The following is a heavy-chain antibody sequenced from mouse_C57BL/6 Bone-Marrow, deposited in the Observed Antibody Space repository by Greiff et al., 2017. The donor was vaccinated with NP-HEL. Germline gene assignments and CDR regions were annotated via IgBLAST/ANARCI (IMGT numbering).Heavy chain of an antibody. V-gene: IGHV14-4*01. J-gene: IGHJ4*01. Sequence: EVQLQQSGAELVRPGASVKLSCTVSGFNIKDDYMHWVMQRPEQGLEWIGWIDPENGDTESASKFQGTATITADTSSNTAYLQLSSLTSEDTAVYYCTTGGSSPYAMDYWGQGTSVTVSS. CDR3: TTGGSSPYAMDY. CDR1: GFNIKDDY. D-gene: IGHD1-1*01. CDR2: IDPENGDT.